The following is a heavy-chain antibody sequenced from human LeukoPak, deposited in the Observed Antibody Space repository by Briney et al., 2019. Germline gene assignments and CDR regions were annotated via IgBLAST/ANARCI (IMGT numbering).Heavy chain of an antibody. CDR3: AREYSSSHN. V-gene: IGHV3-21*01. CDR2: ISSSSYI. J-gene: IGHJ1*01. D-gene: IGHD6-13*01. CDR1: GFTFSSYS. Sequence: GGSLRLSCAASGFTFSSYSMNWVRQAPGKGLEWVSSISSSSYIYYADSVKGRFTISRDNAKNSPYLQMNTLRAEDTAVYYCAREYSSSHNWGQGTLVTVS.